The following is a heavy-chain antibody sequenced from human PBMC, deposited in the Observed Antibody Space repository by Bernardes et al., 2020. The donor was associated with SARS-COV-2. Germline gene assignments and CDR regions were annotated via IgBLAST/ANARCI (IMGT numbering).Heavy chain of an antibody. CDR3: ARHRGYSYGTYYYYGMDV. CDR2: IYPGDSDT. D-gene: IGHD5-18*01. CDR1: GYSFTSYW. J-gene: IGHJ6*02. Sequence: GEPPKISCKVSGYSFTSYWIGWVRQMPGKGLEWMGIIYPGDSDTRYSPSFQGQVTISADKSISTAYLQWSSLKASDTAMYYCARHRGYSYGTYYYYGMDVWGQATTVTVSS. V-gene: IGHV5-51*01.